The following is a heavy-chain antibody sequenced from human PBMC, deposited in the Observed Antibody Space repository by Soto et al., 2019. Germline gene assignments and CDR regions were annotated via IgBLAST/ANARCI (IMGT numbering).Heavy chain of an antibody. J-gene: IGHJ3*02. CDR2: ISAYNGNT. CDR3: ARQAALYYDFWSGYYKGDAFDI. CDR1: GYTFTSYG. D-gene: IGHD3-3*01. V-gene: IGHV1-18*01. Sequence: ASVKVSCKASGYTFTSYGISWVRQAPGQGLEWMGWISAYNGNTNYAQKLQGRVTMTTDTSTSTAYMELRSLRSDDTAVYYCARQAALYYDFWSGYYKGDAFDIWG.